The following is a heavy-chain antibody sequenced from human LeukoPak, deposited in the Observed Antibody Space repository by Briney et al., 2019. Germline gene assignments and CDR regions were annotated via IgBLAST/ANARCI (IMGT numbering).Heavy chain of an antibody. V-gene: IGHV3-23*01. CDR2: ISSSGDGT. CDR3: AKDVRHCSRISCHFYYYMDV. Sequence: PGGSLRLSCTASGFTFSIYAMSWVRQAPGKGLEWVSSISSSGDGTYYADSVKGRFTISRDNSKNTLYLQMNSLRAEDTAAYYCAKDVRHCSRISCHFYYYMDVWGKGTTVTVTS. CDR1: GFTFSIYA. D-gene: IGHD2-2*01. J-gene: IGHJ6*03.